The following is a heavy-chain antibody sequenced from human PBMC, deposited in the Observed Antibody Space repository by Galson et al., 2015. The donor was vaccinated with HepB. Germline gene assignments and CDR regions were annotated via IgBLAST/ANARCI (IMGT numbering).Heavy chain of an antibody. J-gene: IGHJ3*01. CDR3: ARDLGTLFGVVVDAFDL. CDR1: GFTFSTYI. Sequence: SLRLSCAASGFTFSTYIMNWVRQAPGKGLEWVSSISPPGNDIYYADSVRGRFTVSRDNVDQSLYLQMNSLRPEDTALYCCARDLGTLFGVVVDAFDLWGQGTMVTVSS. CDR2: ISPPGNDI. V-gene: IGHV3-21*01. D-gene: IGHD3-3*01.